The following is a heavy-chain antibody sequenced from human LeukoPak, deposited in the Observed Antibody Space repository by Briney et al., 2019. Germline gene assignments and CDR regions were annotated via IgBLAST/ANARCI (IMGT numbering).Heavy chain of an antibody. D-gene: IGHD6-19*01. CDR1: GYTFTSYY. V-gene: IGHV1-46*01. CDR3: ARAGYSSGWSAYYYYYGMDV. J-gene: IGHJ6*02. CDR2: INPSGGST. Sequence: ASVKVSCKASGYTFTSYYMHWVRQAPGQGLEWMGIINPSGGSTSYAQKFQGRVTMTRDTSTSTVYMELSSLRSEDTAVYYCARAGYSSGWSAYYYYYGMDVWGQGTTVTVSS.